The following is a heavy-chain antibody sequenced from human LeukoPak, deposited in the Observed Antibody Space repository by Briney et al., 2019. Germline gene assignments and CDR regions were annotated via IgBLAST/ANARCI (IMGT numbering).Heavy chain of an antibody. V-gene: IGHV1-18*01. CDR1: GYTFTYG. CDR3: ARGNYYGSGSYYNVPPDYYYMDV. Sequence: ASVKVSCKASGYTFTYGITWVRQAPGQGLEWMGWISVYNGKTKYAQKLQGRVTMTTDTSTSTAYMELRSLRSDDTAVYYCARGNYYGSGSYYNVPPDYYYMDVWGKGTTVTVSS. CDR2: ISVYNGKT. D-gene: IGHD3-10*01. J-gene: IGHJ6*03.